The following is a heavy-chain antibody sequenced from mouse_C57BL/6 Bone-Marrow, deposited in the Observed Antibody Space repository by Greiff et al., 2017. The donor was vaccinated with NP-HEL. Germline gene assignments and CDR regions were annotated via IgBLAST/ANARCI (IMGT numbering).Heavy chain of an antibody. Sequence: VQLQQSGAELARPGASVKLSCKASGYTFTSYGISWVKQRTGPGLEWIGEIYPRSGHTYYNEKFKGKATLTADKSSSTAYMELRSLTSEDSAVYFCARDIYYDYGFAYWGKGTLVTVSA. V-gene: IGHV1-81*01. CDR2: IYPRSGHT. D-gene: IGHD2-4*01. CDR1: GYTFTSYG. CDR3: ARDIYYDYGFAY. J-gene: IGHJ3*01.